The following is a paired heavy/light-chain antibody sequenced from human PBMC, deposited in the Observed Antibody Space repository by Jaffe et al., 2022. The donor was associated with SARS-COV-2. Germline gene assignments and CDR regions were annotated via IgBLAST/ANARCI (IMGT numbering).Light chain of an antibody. V-gene: IGLV3-21*04. Sequence: SYVLTQPPSVSVAPGKTARITCGGNNIGSKSVHWYQQKPGQAPVLVIYYDSDRPSGIPERFSGSNSGNTATLTISRVEAGDEADYYCQVWDSSSDHQRVFGGGTKLTVL. CDR1: NIGSKS. CDR3: QVWDSSSDHQRV. J-gene: IGLJ3*02. CDR2: YDS.
Heavy chain of an antibody. Sequence: EVQLVESGGGLVKPGGSLRLSCAASGFTFSSYSMNWVRQAPGKGLEWVSSISSSSSYIYYADSVKGRFTISRDNAKNSLYLQMNSLRAEDTAVYYCARDTVLSDIWSGYQDYYYYGMDVWGQGTTVTVSS. CDR3: ARDTVLSDIWSGYQDYYYYGMDV. CDR2: ISSSSSYI. J-gene: IGHJ6*02. V-gene: IGHV3-21*01. D-gene: IGHD3-3*01. CDR1: GFTFSSYS.